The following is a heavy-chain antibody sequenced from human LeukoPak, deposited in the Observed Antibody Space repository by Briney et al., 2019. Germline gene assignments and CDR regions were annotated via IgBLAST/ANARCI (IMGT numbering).Heavy chain of an antibody. Sequence: PGGSLRLSCAASGFTFSSYAMHWVRQAPGKGLEYVSAISSNGGSTYYANSVKGRFTISRDISKNTLYLQMGSLRPEDMAVYYCARVGGSGSFDSWGQGTLVSVSS. D-gene: IGHD6-19*01. V-gene: IGHV3-64*01. J-gene: IGHJ4*02. CDR1: GFTFSSYA. CDR3: ARVGGSGSFDS. CDR2: ISSNGGST.